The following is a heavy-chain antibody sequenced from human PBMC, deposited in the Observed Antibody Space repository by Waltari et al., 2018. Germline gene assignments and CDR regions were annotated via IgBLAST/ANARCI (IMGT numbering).Heavy chain of an antibody. Sequence: EVQLLESGGGLVQPGGSLRLSCAASEFTFSNYAMSWFLQAPGKGLEWVSTISYSGGGTYYADSVKGRFTISRDNSKTTLYLQMNSLRADDTAVYYCAKGEGYYYGMDVWGQGTTVTVSS. CDR1: EFTFSNYA. D-gene: IGHD1-26*01. CDR2: ISYSGGGT. J-gene: IGHJ6*02. CDR3: AKGEGYYYGMDV. V-gene: IGHV3-23*01.